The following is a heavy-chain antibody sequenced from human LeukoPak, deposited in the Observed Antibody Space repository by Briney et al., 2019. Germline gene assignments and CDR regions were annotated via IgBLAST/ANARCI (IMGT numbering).Heavy chain of an antibody. CDR3: ATVRNYYYYMDV. Sequence: SVKLSCKASGGTFSSYAISWVRQAPGQGLEWMGMIIPIFGTANYAQKFQGRVTITTDESTSTAYTELSSLRSGHTAVYYCATVRNYYYYMDVWGKGTTVTVSS. CDR1: GGTFSSYA. D-gene: IGHD4-17*01. V-gene: IGHV1-69*05. J-gene: IGHJ6*03. CDR2: IIPIFGTA.